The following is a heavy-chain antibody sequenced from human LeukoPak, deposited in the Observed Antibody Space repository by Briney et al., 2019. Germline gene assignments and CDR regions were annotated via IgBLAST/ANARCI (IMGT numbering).Heavy chain of an antibody. CDR1: GFTFSNAW. Sequence: GGSLRLSCAASGFTFSNAWMSWVRQAPGKGLEWVGRIKSKTDGGTTDYAAPVKGRFTISRDDSKNTLYLQMNSLKTEDTAVYYCTTRDDSSGYGYYYYYYYMDVWGKGTTVTVS. J-gene: IGHJ6*03. D-gene: IGHD3-22*01. CDR3: TTRDDSSGYGYYYYYYYMDV. V-gene: IGHV3-15*01. CDR2: IKSKTDGGTT.